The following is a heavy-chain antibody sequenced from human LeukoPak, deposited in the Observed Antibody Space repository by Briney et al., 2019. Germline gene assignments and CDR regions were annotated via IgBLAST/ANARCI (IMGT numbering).Heavy chain of an antibody. CDR1: GFAFSTYE. CDR3: ARDPYSSSFFDC. V-gene: IGHV3-48*03. D-gene: IGHD6-6*01. CDR2: ISSSGSAI. J-gene: IGHJ5*01. Sequence: GGSLRLSCVASGFAFSTYEMTWVRQAPGKGLEWVSHISSSGSAIYYADSVKGRFTISRDNARKSLYLQMSSLRAEDTALYYCARDPYSSSFFDCWGQGTLVTVSS.